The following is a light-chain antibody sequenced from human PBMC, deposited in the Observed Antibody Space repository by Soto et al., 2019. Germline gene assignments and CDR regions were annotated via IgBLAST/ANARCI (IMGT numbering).Light chain of an antibody. CDR3: SSYTSSSTYV. V-gene: IGLV2-14*01. CDR2: DVS. CDR1: SSDVGGYNY. Sequence: QSALTQPASVSGSPGQSITISCTGTSSDVGGYNYVSWYQQHPGKAPKLMIYDVSNRPSGVSNRFSGSKSGNTAALNISGVQAEDEADYHCSSYTSSSTYVFGTGTKLTVL. J-gene: IGLJ1*01.